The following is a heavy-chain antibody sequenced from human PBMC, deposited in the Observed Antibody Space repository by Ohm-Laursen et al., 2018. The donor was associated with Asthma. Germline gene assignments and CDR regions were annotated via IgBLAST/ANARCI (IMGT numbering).Heavy chain of an antibody. CDR1: GFTFSSYG. J-gene: IGHJ3*02. D-gene: IGHD3-10*01. Sequence: SLRLSCAASGFTFSSYGMHWVRQAPGKGLEWVAVISYDGSNKYYADSVKGRFTISRDNSKNTLYLQMNSLRAEDTAVYYCAKDNTGDRNAFDIWGQGTMVTVSS. CDR2: ISYDGSNK. CDR3: AKDNTGDRNAFDI. V-gene: IGHV3-30*18.